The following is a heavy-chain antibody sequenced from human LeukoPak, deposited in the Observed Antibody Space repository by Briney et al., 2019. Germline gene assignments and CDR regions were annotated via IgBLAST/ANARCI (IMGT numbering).Heavy chain of an antibody. CDR1: GFIFSDYY. Sequence: GGSLRLSCAASGFIFSDYYMSWIRQAPGKGLEGVSYISSSGSTVYYADSGKCRFTISRDNTKNSLYLQVNSLSAEDTAVYYCARDLVAALDAFDIWGKGTMVTVSS. V-gene: IGHV3-11*04. J-gene: IGHJ3*02. D-gene: IGHD1-26*01. CDR3: ARDLVAALDAFDI. CDR2: ISSSGSTV.